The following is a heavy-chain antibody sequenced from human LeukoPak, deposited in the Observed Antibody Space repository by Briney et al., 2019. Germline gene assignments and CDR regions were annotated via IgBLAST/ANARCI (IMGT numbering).Heavy chain of an antibody. V-gene: IGHV3-48*03. D-gene: IGHD6-19*01. CDR3: VRDGDSGTDWYWAY. CDR1: AFNFNIYE. J-gene: IGHJ4*02. CDR2: ISGSGTII. Sequence: GGSLRLSCAASAFNFNIYEMNWVRQAPGKGLEWISYISGSGTIILYADSVKGRFTISRDNAKKLVYLEMNSLRAEDTAVYYCVRDGDSGTDWYWAYWGQETLVSVSS.